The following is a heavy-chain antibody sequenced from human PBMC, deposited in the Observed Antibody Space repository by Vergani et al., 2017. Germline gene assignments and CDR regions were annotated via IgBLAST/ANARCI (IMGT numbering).Heavy chain of an antibody. CDR3: ARAWKHSTRFDY. CDR1: GGSTSSYY. V-gene: IGHV4-59*01. D-gene: IGHD2-21*01. J-gene: IGHJ4*02. Sequence: QVQLQESGPGLVKPSETLSLTCTVSGGSTSSYYWSWIRQPPGKGLEWIGYIYYSGSTNYNPSLKSRVTISVDTSKNQFSLKLSSVTAADTAVYYCARAWKHSTRFDYWGQGSLFTVSS. CDR2: IYYSGST.